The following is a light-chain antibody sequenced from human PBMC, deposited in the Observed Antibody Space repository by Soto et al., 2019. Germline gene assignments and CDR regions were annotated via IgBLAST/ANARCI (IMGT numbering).Light chain of an antibody. V-gene: IGLV2-14*01. CDR3: SSDTSSSTLVV. CDR1: SSDVGGYRY. J-gene: IGLJ2*01. CDR2: DVS. Sequence: QAVVTQPASVSGSPGQSITISCTGTSSDVGGYRYVSWYQQHPGKAPKLIIYDVSSRPSGVSSRFSGSKSGNTASLTISGLQAEDEADYYCSSDTSSSTLVVFGGGTKLTVL.